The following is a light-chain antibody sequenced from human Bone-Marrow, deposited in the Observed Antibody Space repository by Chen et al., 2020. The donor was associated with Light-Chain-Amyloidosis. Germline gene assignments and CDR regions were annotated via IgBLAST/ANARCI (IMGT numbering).Light chain of an antibody. Sequence: QSALTQPRSVSGSPGPSVTPSCTGTSSDVGGYNYVSWYQQHPGKAPKLMIYDVSKRPSGVPDRFSGSKSGNTASLTISGLQAEDEADYYCCSYAGSYTGVFGGGTKLTVL. CDR3: CSYAGSYTGV. CDR2: DVS. CDR1: SSDVGGYNY. V-gene: IGLV2-11*01. J-gene: IGLJ3*02.